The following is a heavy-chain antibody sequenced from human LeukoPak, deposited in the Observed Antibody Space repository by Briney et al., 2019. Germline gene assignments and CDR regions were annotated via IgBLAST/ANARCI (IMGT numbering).Heavy chain of an antibody. D-gene: IGHD3-22*01. CDR3: AKGYYYDSSAYPDAFDI. Sequence: ASVKVSCKASGYTFTGYYMHWVRQAPGQGLEWMGWINPNSGGTNYAQKFQGRATMTRDTSISTAYMELSRLRSDDTAVYYCAKGYYYDSSAYPDAFDIWGQGTMVTVSS. V-gene: IGHV1-2*02. J-gene: IGHJ3*02. CDR2: INPNSGGT. CDR1: GYTFTGYY.